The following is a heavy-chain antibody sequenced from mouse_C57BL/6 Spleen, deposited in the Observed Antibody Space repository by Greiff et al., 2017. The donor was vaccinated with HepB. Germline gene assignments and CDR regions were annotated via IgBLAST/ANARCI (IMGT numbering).Heavy chain of an antibody. V-gene: IGHV1-26*01. J-gene: IGHJ2*01. D-gene: IGHD2-3*01. Sequence: EVQLQQSGPELVKPGASVKISCKASGYTFTDYYMNWVKQSHGKSLEWIGDINPNNGGTSYNQKFKGKATLTVDKSSSTAYMEPRSLTSEDSAVYYCARVGDYDGSFDYWGQGTTLTVSS. CDR3: ARVGDYDGSFDY. CDR1: GYTFTDYY. CDR2: INPNNGGT.